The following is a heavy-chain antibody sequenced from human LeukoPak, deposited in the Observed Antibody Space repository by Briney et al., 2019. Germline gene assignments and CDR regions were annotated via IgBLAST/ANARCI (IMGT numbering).Heavy chain of an antibody. CDR1: GFSFSSHA. CDR2: ILYDGSNK. J-gene: IGHJ4*02. Sequence: GRSLRLSCAASGFSFSSHAMHWVRQAPGKGLEWVAVILYDGSNKYYADSVKGRFTISRDNSKNTLYLQMNSLRAEDTAVYYCARVPSSSGWGADYWGQGTLVTVSS. CDR3: ARVPSSSGWGADY. D-gene: IGHD6-6*01. V-gene: IGHV3-30*04.